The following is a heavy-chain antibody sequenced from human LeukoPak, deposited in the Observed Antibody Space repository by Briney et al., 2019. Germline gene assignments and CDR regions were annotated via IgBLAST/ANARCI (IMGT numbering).Heavy chain of an antibody. J-gene: IGHJ4*02. Sequence: GGSLRLSCAASGFSFSSYGMSWVRQAPGRGLEWVSGISGSGASTYYADSVKGRFTISRDNSKNTLHLQMNSLRAEDTAVYYCAKDRSRYDSSAYDFDYWGQGTLVTVSS. D-gene: IGHD3-22*01. CDR2: ISGSGAST. V-gene: IGHV3-23*01. CDR3: AKDRSRYDSSAYDFDY. CDR1: GFSFSSYG.